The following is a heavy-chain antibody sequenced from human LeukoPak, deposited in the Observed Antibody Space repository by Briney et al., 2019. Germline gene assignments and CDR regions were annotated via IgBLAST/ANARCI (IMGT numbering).Heavy chain of an antibody. CDR1: GFTFSDYY. Sequence: PGGSLRLSCAASGFTFSDYYMSWIRQAPGKGLEWVSYISSSGSTIYYADSVKGRFTISRDNAKNSLYLQMNSLRAEDTAVYYCAKGLVPAAIRVVDYWGQGTLVTVSS. J-gene: IGHJ4*02. D-gene: IGHD2-2*01. V-gene: IGHV3-11*01. CDR3: AKGLVPAAIRVVDY. CDR2: ISSSGSTI.